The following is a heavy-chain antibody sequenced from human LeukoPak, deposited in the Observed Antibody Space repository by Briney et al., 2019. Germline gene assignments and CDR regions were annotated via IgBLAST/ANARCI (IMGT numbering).Heavy chain of an antibody. CDR1: GFTFSSYA. V-gene: IGHV3-30*01. J-gene: IGHJ4*02. Sequence: GGSLRLSCAASGFTFSSYAMHWVRQAPGKGLEWVAVISYDGSNKYYADSVKGRFTIYRDNSKNTLYLQMNSLRAEDTAVYYCARDIGIVGARGIDYWGQGTLVTVSS. D-gene: IGHD1-26*01. CDR2: ISYDGSNK. CDR3: ARDIGIVGARGIDY.